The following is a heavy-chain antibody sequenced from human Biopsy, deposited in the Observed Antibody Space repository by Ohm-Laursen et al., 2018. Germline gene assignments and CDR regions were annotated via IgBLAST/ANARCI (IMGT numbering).Heavy chain of an antibody. J-gene: IGHJ6*02. CDR1: GDTFTTSA. CDR3: ASGDIGGIGLDV. CDR2: IIPILGTV. V-gene: IGHV1-69*04. D-gene: IGHD3-10*01. Sequence: SVKVSCKASGDTFTTSAISWVRQVPGHGLDWMGRIIPILGTVDYGQNFQGRVTIRADTSTTFLELTSLRYDDTAVYYCASGDIGGIGLDVWGLGTTVTVSS.